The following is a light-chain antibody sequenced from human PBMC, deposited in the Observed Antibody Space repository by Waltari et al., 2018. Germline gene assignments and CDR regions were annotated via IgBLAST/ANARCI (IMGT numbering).Light chain of an antibody. CDR1: QSVSRA. CDR2: GAS. Sequence: EIVLTQSPGSLSSSLGERVTLRGRASQSVSRALAWDQQKPGQAPRLLIFGASNRATGIPDRFSGSGSETDFSLTISRLEPEDFAVYYCQHYVRLPATFGRGTKVEIK. J-gene: IGKJ1*01. V-gene: IGKV3-20*01. CDR3: QHYVRLPAT.